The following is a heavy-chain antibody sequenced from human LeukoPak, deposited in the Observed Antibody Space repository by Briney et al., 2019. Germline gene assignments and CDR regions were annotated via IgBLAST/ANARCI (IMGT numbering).Heavy chain of an antibody. CDR2: INPNSGGT. CDR1: RYTFTGYY. J-gene: IGHJ4*02. V-gene: IGHV1-2*06. CDR3: ARISSSWYYFDY. D-gene: IGHD6-13*01. Sequence: ASVKVSCKASRYTFTGYYMHWVRQAPGQGLEWMGRINPNSGGTNYAQKFQGRVTMTRDTSNSTAYMELSRLRSDDTAVYYCARISSSWYYFDYWGQGTLVTVSS.